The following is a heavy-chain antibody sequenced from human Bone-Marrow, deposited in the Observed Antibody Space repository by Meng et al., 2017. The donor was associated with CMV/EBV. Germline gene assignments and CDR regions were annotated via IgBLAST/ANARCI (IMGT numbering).Heavy chain of an antibody. CDR1: GFSFSTSGVG. Sequence: STLKGSVPALVQTTQTLTRTCTFSGFSFSTSGVGVGWIRQPPGKALEWLALIYWDDYKRYSPSLKSRLTITKDTSKNQVVLTMTNMDPVDTATYYCAHITPRPGWIAYWGQGTLVTVS. CDR2: IYWDDYK. CDR3: AHITPRPGWIAY. D-gene: IGHD6-6*01. V-gene: IGHV2-5*02. J-gene: IGHJ4*02.